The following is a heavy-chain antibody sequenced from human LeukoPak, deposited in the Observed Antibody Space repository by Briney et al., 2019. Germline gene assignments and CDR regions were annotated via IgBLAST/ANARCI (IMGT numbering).Heavy chain of an antibody. V-gene: IGHV4-39*01. CDR1: GGSISSSSYY. J-gene: IGHJ5*02. CDR3: ARGTSKDLQSPAYYDFWSGLNWFDP. D-gene: IGHD3-3*01. Sequence: SETLSLTCTVSGGSISSSSYYWGWIRQPPGKGLEWIGSIYYSGSTYYNPSLKSRVTISVDTSKNQFSLKLSSVTAADTAVYYCARGTSKDLQSPAYYDFWSGLNWFDPWGQGTLVTVSS. CDR2: IYYSGST.